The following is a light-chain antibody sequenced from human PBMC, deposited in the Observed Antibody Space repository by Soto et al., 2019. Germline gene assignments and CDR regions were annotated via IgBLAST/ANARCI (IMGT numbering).Light chain of an antibody. J-gene: IGKJ2*01. CDR2: AAS. Sequence: DIQMTQAPSSLSASVGDRVTITWRASQSISSYLNWYQQKPGKPPKRLIYAASSLQSGVPSRFSGSGSGTDSTLTISSLQPEDFATYYWQQSYSTPLTSGQGTKLEI. CDR3: QQSYSTPLT. V-gene: IGKV1-39*01. CDR1: QSISSY.